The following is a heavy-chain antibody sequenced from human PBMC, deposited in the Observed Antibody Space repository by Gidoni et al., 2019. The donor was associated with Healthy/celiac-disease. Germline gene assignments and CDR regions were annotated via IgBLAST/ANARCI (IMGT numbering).Heavy chain of an antibody. V-gene: IGHV4-39*01. CDR2: IYYSGST. J-gene: IGHJ4*02. Sequence: QLPLQESGPGLVKPSETLSLTCTVSGGSISSSSYYWGWIRQPPGKGLEWIGSIYYSGSTYYNPSLKSRVTISVDTSKNQFSLKLSSVTAADTAVYYCATPSRAARPHDFDYWGQGTLVTVSS. D-gene: IGHD6-6*01. CDR1: GGSISSSSYY. CDR3: ATPSRAARPHDFDY.